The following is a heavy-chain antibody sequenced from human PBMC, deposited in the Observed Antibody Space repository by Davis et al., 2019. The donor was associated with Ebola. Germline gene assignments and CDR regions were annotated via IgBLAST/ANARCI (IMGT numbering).Heavy chain of an antibody. V-gene: IGHV3-13*01. CDR3: ARDLAARRGSTLGGYYYYGMDV. CDR2: IGTAGDT. J-gene: IGHJ6*02. Sequence: GGSLRLSCAASGFTFSSYDMHWVRQATGKGLEWVSAIGTAGDTYYPGSVKGRFTISRENAKNSLYLQMNSLRAEDTAVYYCARDLAARRGSTLGGYYYYGMDVWGQGTTVTVSS. D-gene: IGHD6-6*01. CDR1: GFTFSSYD.